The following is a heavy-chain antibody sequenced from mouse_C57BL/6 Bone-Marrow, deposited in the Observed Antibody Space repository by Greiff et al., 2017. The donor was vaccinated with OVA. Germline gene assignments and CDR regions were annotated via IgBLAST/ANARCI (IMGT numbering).Heavy chain of an antibody. CDR2: IDPETGGT. V-gene: IGHV1-15*01. J-gene: IGHJ4*01. CDR3: TRGYSNYNAMEY. CDR1: GYTFTDYE. D-gene: IGHD2-5*01. Sequence: QVQLQQSGAELVRPGDSVTLSCKASGYTFTDYEMHWVKQTPVHGLEWIGAIDPETGGTAYNPKFKGKAILTADKSSRTAYMVHRSLTSEDSAVYYCTRGYSNYNAMEYWGQGTSVTVTA.